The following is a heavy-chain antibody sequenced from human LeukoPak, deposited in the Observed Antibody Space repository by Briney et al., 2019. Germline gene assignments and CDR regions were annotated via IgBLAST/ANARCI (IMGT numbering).Heavy chain of an antibody. CDR3: ARRDGYGAYDI. J-gene: IGHJ3*02. Sequence: GESLKISCKGSGYSFTTYWIGWVRQMPGKGLEWMGIIYPGDSDTRYRPSFEGQVTISADKSISTAYLQWSSLKVSDTANCARRDGYGAYDIWGQGTMVTVSS. V-gene: IGHV5-51*01. CDR1: GYSFTTYW. D-gene: IGHD5-24*01. CDR2: IYPGDSDT.